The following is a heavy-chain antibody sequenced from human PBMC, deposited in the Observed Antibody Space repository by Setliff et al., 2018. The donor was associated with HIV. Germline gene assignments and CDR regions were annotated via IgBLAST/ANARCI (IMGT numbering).Heavy chain of an antibody. CDR1: GFTFSSYG. D-gene: IGHD2-8*01. V-gene: IGHV3-30*02. Sequence: GGSLRLSCAASGFTFSSYGMHWVRQAPGKGLEWVTFIRNDASNTYYADSVKGRFTISRDSSKNTLYLQINSLRAEDTAVYYCAKPVYYYMDVWGKGTTVTVSS. J-gene: IGHJ6*03. CDR3: AKPVYYYMDV. CDR2: IRNDASNT.